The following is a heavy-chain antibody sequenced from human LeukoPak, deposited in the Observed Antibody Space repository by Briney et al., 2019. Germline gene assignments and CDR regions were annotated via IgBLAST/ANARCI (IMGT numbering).Heavy chain of an antibody. CDR3: AKGRDGTSNFDY. CDR1: GFTFSSSA. V-gene: IGHV3-23*01. D-gene: IGHD2-2*01. CDR2: IRGSGDRT. Sequence: QAGGSLRLSCAASGFTFSSSAMSWVRQAPGKGLEWVSVIRGSGDRTYYADSVKGRFTISRDNSNSTLYLQMNILRAEDTAVYYCAKGRDGTSNFDYWGQGTLVTVSS. J-gene: IGHJ4*02.